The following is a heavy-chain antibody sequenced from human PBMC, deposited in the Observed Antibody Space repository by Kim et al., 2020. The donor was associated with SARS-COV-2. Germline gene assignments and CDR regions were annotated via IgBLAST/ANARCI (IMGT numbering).Heavy chain of an antibody. V-gene: IGHV3-74*01. CDR2: INSDGTTP. D-gene: IGHD6-19*01. CDR1: GFTFSSHW. CDR3: ARRQFSSGWYYFDY. J-gene: IGHJ4*02. Sequence: GGSLRLSCAASGFTFSSHWMHWVRQAPGKGLVWVSRINSDGTTPSYADSVKGRFTISRDNAKNTLYLQMNSLRAEDTAVYYCARRQFSSGWYYFDYWGQGTLVTVSS.